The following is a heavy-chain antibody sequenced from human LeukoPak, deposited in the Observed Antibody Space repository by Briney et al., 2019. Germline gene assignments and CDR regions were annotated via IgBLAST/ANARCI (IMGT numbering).Heavy chain of an antibody. V-gene: IGHV3-48*01. J-gene: IGHJ3*02. D-gene: IGHD6-13*01. CDR2: ISSSSSTI. Sequence: GGSLRLSCAASGFIVSSTFMSWVRQAPGKGLEWVSYISSSSSTIYYADSVKGRFTISRDNAKNSLYLQMNSLRAEDTAVHYCAREMRVHSSSWYGDDAFDIWGQGTMVTVSS. CDR3: AREMRVHSSSWYGDDAFDI. CDR1: GFIVSSTF.